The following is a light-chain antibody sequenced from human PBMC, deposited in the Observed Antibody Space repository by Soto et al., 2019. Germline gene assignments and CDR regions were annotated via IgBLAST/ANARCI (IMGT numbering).Light chain of an antibody. CDR1: QSLVYSDGNTY. V-gene: IGKV2-30*01. CDR2: KVS. J-gene: IGKJ5*01. CDR3: MQVSHWPTT. Sequence: DVELTQSPLSLPVTLGQPASISCRSSQSLVYSDGNTYLSWIHQRPGQSPRRLIYKVSNRDSGVPDRFSGSVSATDFKLKISGVEAEDVGVYFCMQVSHWPTTFGQGTRLEIK.